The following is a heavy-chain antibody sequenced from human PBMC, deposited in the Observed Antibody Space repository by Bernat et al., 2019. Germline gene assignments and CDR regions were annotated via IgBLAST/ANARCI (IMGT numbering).Heavy chain of an antibody. J-gene: IGHJ4*02. CDR1: GFTFSSYG. CDR2: ISYDGSNK. Sequence: QVQLVESGGGVVQPGRSLRLSCAASGFTFSSYGMHWVRQAPGKGLEWVAVISYDGSNKYYADSVKGRFTISRDNSKNTLYLQMNSLRAEDTAVHYCARTHHSGYDGPGHYFDYWGQGTLVTVSS. V-gene: IGHV3-30*03. D-gene: IGHD5-12*01. CDR3: ARTHHSGYDGPGHYFDY.